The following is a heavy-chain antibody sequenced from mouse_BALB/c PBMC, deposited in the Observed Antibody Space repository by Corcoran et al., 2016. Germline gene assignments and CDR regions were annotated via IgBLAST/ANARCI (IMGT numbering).Heavy chain of an antibody. D-gene: IGHD4-1*01. J-gene: IGHJ1*01. V-gene: IGHV14-3*02. CDR2: IDPANGNT. Sequence: EVQLQQSGAELVKPGASVKLSCTASGFNIKDTYMHWVKQRPEQGLEWIGRIDPANGNTKYDPKFQGKATITADTSSNTAYLQLSSLTSEDTAVYYCANWDWYVDVWGAGTTVTGSS. CDR3: ANWDWYVDV. CDR1: GFNIKDTY.